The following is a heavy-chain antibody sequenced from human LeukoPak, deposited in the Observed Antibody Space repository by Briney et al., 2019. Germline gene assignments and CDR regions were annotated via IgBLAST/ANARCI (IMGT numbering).Heavy chain of an antibody. CDR1: GFTFSSYS. J-gene: IGHJ4*02. V-gene: IGHV3-48*01. D-gene: IGHD4/OR15-4a*01. CDR3: ARDLTADY. Sequence: GGSLRLSCAASGFTFSSYSMNWVRQAPGKGLEWVSYISSSSSTIYYADSVKGRFTISRDNAKNSLYLQMNSLRAEDTAVHYCARDLTADYWGQGTLVTVSS. CDR2: ISSSSSTI.